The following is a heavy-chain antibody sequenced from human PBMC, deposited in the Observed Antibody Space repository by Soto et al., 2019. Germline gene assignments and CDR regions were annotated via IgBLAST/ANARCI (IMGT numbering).Heavy chain of an antibody. J-gene: IGHJ5*02. CDR1: GGSISSRGYY. V-gene: IGHV4-39*01. CDR2: IYYSGRT. Sequence: QLQLQESGPGLVKPSETLSLTCTVSGGSISSRGYYWGWIRQPPGKGLEGIGTIYYSGRTYYNPSLKSRVTISVDTSKNQFSLKLSSVTAADTAVYYCATSNWFDPWGQGTLVTVSS. CDR3: ATSNWFDP.